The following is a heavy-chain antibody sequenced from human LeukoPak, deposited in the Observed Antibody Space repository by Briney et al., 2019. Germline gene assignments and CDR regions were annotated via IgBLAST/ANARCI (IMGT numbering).Heavy chain of an antibody. CDR1: GGSISSYY. J-gene: IGHJ4*02. Sequence: SETLSLTCTVSGGSISSYYWSWIRQPPGKGLEWIGYIHYSGSTNYNPSLKSRVTISVDTSKNQFSLKLSSVTAADTAVYYCARAYSGYAQPIDYWGQGTQVTVSS. CDR3: ARAYSGYAQPIDY. CDR2: IHYSGST. V-gene: IGHV4-59*01. D-gene: IGHD5-12*01.